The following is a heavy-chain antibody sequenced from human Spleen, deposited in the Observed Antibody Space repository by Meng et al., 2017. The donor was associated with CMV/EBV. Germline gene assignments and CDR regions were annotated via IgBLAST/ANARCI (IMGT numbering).Heavy chain of an antibody. J-gene: IGHJ4*02. D-gene: IGHD3-22*01. CDR1: GYSFTSYW. CDR2: IYPGDSDT. CDR3: ARSEDAYDSSGHLLYYFDY. V-gene: IGHV5-51*01. Sequence: GESLKISCKGSGYSFTSYWIGWVRQMPGKGLEWMGIIYPGDSDTRYSPSFQGQVTISADKSISTAYLQWSSLKASDTAMYYCARSEDAYDSSGHLLYYFDYWGQGTLVTVSS.